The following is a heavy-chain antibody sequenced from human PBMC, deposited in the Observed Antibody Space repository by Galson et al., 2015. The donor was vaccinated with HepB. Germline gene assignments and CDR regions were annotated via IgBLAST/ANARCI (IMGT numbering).Heavy chain of an antibody. CDR1: GFSLSTSGVG. J-gene: IGHJ4*02. CDR3: ARNLYCSSTSCDDY. D-gene: IGHD2-2*01. Sequence: PALVKPTQTLTLTCTFSGFSLSTSGVGVGWIRQPPGKALEWLALIYWDDDKRYSPSLKSRLTITKDTSKNQVVLTMTNMDPVDTATYYCARNLYCSSTSCDDYWGQGTLVTVSS. CDR2: IYWDDDK. V-gene: IGHV2-5*02.